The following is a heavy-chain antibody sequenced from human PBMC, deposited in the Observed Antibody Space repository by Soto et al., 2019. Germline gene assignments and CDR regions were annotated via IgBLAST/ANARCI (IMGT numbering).Heavy chain of an antibody. V-gene: IGHV1-8*01. D-gene: IGHD3-3*01. Sequence: GASVKVSCKASGYTFTSYDINWVRQATGQGLEWMGWMNPNSGNTGYAQKFQGRVTMTRNTSISTAYMELSSLRSEDTAVYYCAICPACAIISWSGYHPFDYWGQGTLVTVSS. CDR2: MNPNSGNT. J-gene: IGHJ4*02. CDR3: AICPACAIISWSGYHPFDY. CDR1: GYTFTSYD.